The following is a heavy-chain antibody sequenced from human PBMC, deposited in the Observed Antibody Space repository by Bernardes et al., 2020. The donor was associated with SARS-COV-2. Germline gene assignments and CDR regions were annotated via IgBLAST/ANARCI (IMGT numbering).Heavy chain of an antibody. CDR3: ARPDRSGYYDIFWAPFYYGMDV. Sequence: GGSLRLSCAASGFTFSSYWMHWVRQAPGKGLVWVSRINSDGSSTSYADSVKGRFTISRDNAKNTLYLQMNSLRAEDTAVYYCARPDRSGYYDIFWAPFYYGMDVWGQGTTVTVSS. CDR2: INSDGSST. V-gene: IGHV3-74*01. J-gene: IGHJ6*02. CDR1: GFTFSSYW. D-gene: IGHD3-9*01.